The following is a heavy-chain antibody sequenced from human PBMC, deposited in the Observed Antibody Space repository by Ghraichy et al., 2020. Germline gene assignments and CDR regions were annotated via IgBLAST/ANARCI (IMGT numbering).Heavy chain of an antibody. J-gene: IGHJ4*02. CDR2: IKQDGSEK. CDR3: ARDANTYYYDSSGYYYAYFDY. CDR1: GFTFSSYW. D-gene: IGHD3-22*01. V-gene: IGHV3-7*01. Sequence: GESLNISCAASGFTFSSYWMSWVRQAPGKGLEWVANIKQDGSEKYYVDSVKGRFTISRDNAKNSLYLQMNSLRAEDTAVYYCARDANTYYYDSSGYYYAYFDYWGQGTLVTVSS.